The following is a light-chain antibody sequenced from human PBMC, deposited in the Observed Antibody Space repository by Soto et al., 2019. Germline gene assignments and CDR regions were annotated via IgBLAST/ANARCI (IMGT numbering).Light chain of an antibody. CDR2: DVS. CDR1: SSDVGTYNY. Sequence: QSALTQPASVSGSPGQSITISGTGTSSDVGTYNYVSWYQQHPGKAPKLMIYDVSNRPSGVSDRFSGSKSGNTASLTISGLQAEDEADYYCISYTGSSTSVVFGGGTKVTVL. J-gene: IGLJ2*01. V-gene: IGLV2-14*01. CDR3: ISYTGSSTSVV.